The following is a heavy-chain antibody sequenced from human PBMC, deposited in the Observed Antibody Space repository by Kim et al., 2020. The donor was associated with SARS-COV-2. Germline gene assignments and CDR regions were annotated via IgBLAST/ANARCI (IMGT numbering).Heavy chain of an antibody. D-gene: IGHD6-13*01. J-gene: IGHJ6*02. V-gene: IGHV4-59*08. Sequence: KSRVTISVDTSKNQFSLKLSSVTAADTAVYYCARLRIAAAGFYYYYGMDVWGQGTTVTVSS. CDR3: ARLRIAAAGFYYYYGMDV.